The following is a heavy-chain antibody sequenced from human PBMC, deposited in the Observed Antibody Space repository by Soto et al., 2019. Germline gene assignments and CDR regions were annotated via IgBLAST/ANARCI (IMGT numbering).Heavy chain of an antibody. V-gene: IGHV4-59*08. CDR2: IYYSGST. Sequence: QVQLQESGPGLVKPSETLSLTCTVSGGSISSYYWSWIRQPPGKGLEWIGYIYYSGSTNYNPSLKGRVTLSVDTSKDPFSLKLSSVSAADTALYYCARRYSSAFDIWGQGTMVTVSS. CDR1: GGSISSYY. D-gene: IGHD6-13*01. J-gene: IGHJ3*02. CDR3: ARRYSSAFDI.